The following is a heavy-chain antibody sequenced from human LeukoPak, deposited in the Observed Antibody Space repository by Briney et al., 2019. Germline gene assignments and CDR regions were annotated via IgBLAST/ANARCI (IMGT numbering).Heavy chain of an antibody. V-gene: IGHV1-18*01. D-gene: IGHD6-6*01. CDR3: ARDTPIQFSSSSRYYYGMDV. CDR2: ISAYNGNT. Sequence: GASVKVSCKASGYTFTSYGISWVRQAPGQGLEWMGWISAYNGNTNYAQKLQGRVTMTTDTSTSTAYMELRSLRSDDTAVYYCARDTPIQFSSSSRYYYGMDVWGQGTTVTVSS. J-gene: IGHJ6*02. CDR1: GYTFTSYG.